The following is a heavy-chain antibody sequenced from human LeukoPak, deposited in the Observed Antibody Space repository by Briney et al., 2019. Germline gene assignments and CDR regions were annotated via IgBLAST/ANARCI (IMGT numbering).Heavy chain of an antibody. D-gene: IGHD2-15*01. CDR3: ARDRDCGDGGCYPHFDY. CDR1: GFTVSTNY. J-gene: IGHJ4*02. CDR2: IYSGGNT. V-gene: IGHV3-53*01. Sequence: GGSLRLSCAASGFTVSTNYMTWVRQAPGKGLEWVSIIYSGGNTYYADSVKGRFTISRDNSKNTLYLQMNSLRAEDTAVYYCARDRDCGDGGCYPHFDYWGQGVQVTVSS.